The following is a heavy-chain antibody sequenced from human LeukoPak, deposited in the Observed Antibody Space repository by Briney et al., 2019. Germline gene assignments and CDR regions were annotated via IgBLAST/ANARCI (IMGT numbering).Heavy chain of an antibody. Sequence: SETLSLTCTVSGGSISSYYWSWIRQPAGKGLEWIGRIYTSGSTNYNPSLKSRVTMSVDTSKNQFSLKLSSVTAADTAVYYCARDSFGRYDFWSGYQGYYYMDVWGKGTTVTVSS. CDR2: IYTSGST. CDR1: GGSISSYY. J-gene: IGHJ6*03. CDR3: ARDSFGRYDFWSGYQGYYYMDV. D-gene: IGHD3-3*01. V-gene: IGHV4-4*07.